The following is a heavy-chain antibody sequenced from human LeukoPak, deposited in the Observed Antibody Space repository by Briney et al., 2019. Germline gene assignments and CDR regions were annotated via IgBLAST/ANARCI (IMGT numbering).Heavy chain of an antibody. CDR3: ASILYGANGFDF. CDR2: IYYRGSS. J-gene: IGHJ4*02. V-gene: IGHV4-59*01. D-gene: IGHD4/OR15-4a*01. Sequence: SETLSLTCPVAGGSITTYYWSWIRPPQGKGCEYIVYIYYRGSSNYNPSLKGRVTISVDTSKNEFSLKLDSVTAADTAVYYCASILYGANGFDFWGQGILVTVSS. CDR1: GGSITTYY.